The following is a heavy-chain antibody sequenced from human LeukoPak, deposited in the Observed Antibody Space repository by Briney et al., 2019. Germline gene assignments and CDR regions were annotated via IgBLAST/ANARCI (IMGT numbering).Heavy chain of an antibody. Sequence: GESLKISCKGSGYSFTSYWIGWVRQMPGKGLEWMGIIYPGDSDTRYSPSFQGQVTISADKSISTAYLQWSSLKASDTAMYYCARFGGLIVGKDIVATNYYYGMDVWGQGTTVTVSS. V-gene: IGHV5-51*01. CDR1: GYSFTSYW. D-gene: IGHD5-12*01. J-gene: IGHJ6*02. CDR3: ARFGGLIVGKDIVATNYYYGMDV. CDR2: IYPGDSDT.